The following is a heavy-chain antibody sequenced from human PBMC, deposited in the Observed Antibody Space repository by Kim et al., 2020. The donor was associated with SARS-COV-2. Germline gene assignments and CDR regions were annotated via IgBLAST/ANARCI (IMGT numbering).Heavy chain of an antibody. CDR3: ASNSLEMATVRLDY. V-gene: IGHV1-69*13. CDR2: IIPIFGTA. CDR1: GGTFSSYA. J-gene: IGHJ4*02. D-gene: IGHD4-4*01. Sequence: SVKVSCKASGGTFSSYAISWVRQAPGQGLEWMGGIIPIFGTANYAQKFQGRVTITADEATSTAYMELSSLRSEDTAVYYCASNSLEMATVRLDYWGQGTLVTVSS.